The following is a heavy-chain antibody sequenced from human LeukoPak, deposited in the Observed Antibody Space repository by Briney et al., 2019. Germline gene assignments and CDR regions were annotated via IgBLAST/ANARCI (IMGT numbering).Heavy chain of an antibody. CDR2: IYYSGST. CDR3: ARHATPTTNRPVAGDFDY. Sequence: SETLSLTCTVSGGSISSYYWSWIRQPPGKGLEWIGYIYYSGSTNYNPSLKSRVTISVDTSKNQFSLKLSSVTAADTAVYYCARHATPTTNRPVAGDFDYWGQGTLVTVSS. J-gene: IGHJ4*02. CDR1: GGSISSYY. V-gene: IGHV4-59*08. D-gene: IGHD6-19*01.